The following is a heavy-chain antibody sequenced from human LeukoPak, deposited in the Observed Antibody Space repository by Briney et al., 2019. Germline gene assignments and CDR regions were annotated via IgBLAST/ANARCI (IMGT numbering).Heavy chain of an antibody. CDR2: IIPIFGTA. CDR3: ARTVGIAVSVSAWFDP. J-gene: IGHJ5*02. V-gene: IGHV1-69*13. Sequence: ASVKVSCKASGGTFSSYAISWVRQAPGQGLEWMGGIIPIFGTANHAQKFQGRVTITADESTSTAYMELSSLRSEDTAVYYCARTVGIAVSVSAWFDPWGQGTLVTVSS. CDR1: GGTFSSYA. D-gene: IGHD6-19*01.